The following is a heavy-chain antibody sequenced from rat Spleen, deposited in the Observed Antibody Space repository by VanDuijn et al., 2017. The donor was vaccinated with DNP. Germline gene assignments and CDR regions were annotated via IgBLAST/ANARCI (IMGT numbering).Heavy chain of an antibody. Sequence: EVQLVESGGGLVQPGRSMKLSCTASGFTFRNSGMHWIRQAPTKGLEWVASISPSGGSTYYRDSVKGRVTLYRDNVKSILSLQMDSLRSEDTATYYCATHMYLRHYYYSTFDYWGQGVVVTVSS. D-gene: IGHD1-6*01. V-gene: IGHV5-19*01. CDR1: GFTFRNSG. CDR2: ISPSGGST. J-gene: IGHJ2*01. CDR3: ATHMYLRHYYYSTFDY.